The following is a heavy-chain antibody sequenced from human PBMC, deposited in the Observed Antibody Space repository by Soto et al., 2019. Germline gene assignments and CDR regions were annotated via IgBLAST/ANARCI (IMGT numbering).Heavy chain of an antibody. CDR2: IKSKTDGGTT. CDR1: GFTFSNAW. D-gene: IGHD3-16*02. V-gene: IGHV3-15*01. J-gene: IGHJ4*02. Sequence: GSLRLSCAASGFTFSNAWMSWVRQAPGKGLEWVGRIKSKTDGGTTDYAAPVKGRFTISRDDSKNTLYLQMNSLKTEDTAVYYCTTVVWSGELSLIGDYWGQGTLVTVSS. CDR3: TTVVWSGELSLIGDY.